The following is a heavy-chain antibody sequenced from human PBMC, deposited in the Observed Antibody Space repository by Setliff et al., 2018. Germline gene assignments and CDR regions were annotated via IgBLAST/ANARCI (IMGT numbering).Heavy chain of an antibody. J-gene: IGHJ6*02. CDR1: GYTFTSYG. D-gene: IGHD3-22*01. CDR2: ISAYNGNT. V-gene: IGHV1-18*01. Sequence: PSVKVSCTASGYTFTSYGISWVRQAPGQGLEWMGWISAYNGNTNYAQKLQGRVTMTTDTSTSTAYMELRSLRSDDTAVYYCARVGVYYYDSSGYHRSPYYYYYGMDVWGQGTTVTVSS. CDR3: ARVGVYYYDSSGYHRSPYYYYYGMDV.